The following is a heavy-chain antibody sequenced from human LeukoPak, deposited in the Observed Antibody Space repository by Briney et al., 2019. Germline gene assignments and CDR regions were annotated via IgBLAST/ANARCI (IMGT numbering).Heavy chain of an antibody. V-gene: IGHV3-23*01. CDR1: GFTFSSYA. CDR2: ISGSGGST. CDR3: AKDYYDSSGRSYAFDI. J-gene: IGHJ3*02. Sequence: GGSLRLSCAASGFTFSSYAMSWVRQAPGKGLEWVSAISGSGGSTYYADSVKGRFTISRDNSKNTLYLQMNSLRAEDTAVYYCAKDYYDSSGRSYAFDIWGQGTMVTVSS. D-gene: IGHD3-22*01.